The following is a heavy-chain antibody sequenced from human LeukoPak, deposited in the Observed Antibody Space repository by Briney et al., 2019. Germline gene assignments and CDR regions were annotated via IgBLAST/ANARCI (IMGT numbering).Heavy chain of an antibody. V-gene: IGHV3-64*04. Sequence: PGGSLRLSCSASGFTFSSYAMHWVRQAPGKGLEYVSAISSNGGSTYYADSVKGRFTISRDNSKNSLYLQMNSLRAEDTAVYYCARDSSSSWVYWGQGTLVTVSS. J-gene: IGHJ4*02. CDR3: ARDSSSSWVY. CDR2: ISSNGGST. CDR1: GFTFSSYA. D-gene: IGHD6-6*01.